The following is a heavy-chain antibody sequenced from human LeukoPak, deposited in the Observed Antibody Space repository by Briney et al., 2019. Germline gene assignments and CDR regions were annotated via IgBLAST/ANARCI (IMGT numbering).Heavy chain of an antibody. CDR1: GFTFSSYW. D-gene: IGHD5-24*01. J-gene: IGHJ4*02. CDR3: ARDWDGYNSFDY. CDR2: INSDGSST. V-gene: IGHV3-74*01. Sequence: GGSLRLSCAASGFTFSSYWMHWVRQAPGKGLMWVSRINSDGSSTSYADSVKGRFTISRDNAKNTLYLQMNSLRAEDTAVYYCARDWDGYNSFDYWGQGTLVTVSS.